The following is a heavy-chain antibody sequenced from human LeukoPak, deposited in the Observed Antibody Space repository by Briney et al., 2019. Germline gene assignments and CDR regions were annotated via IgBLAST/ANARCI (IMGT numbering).Heavy chain of an antibody. D-gene: IGHD3-22*01. CDR3: ARGNYYDSSGYYVNAFDI. V-gene: IGHV1-8*03. CDR1: GYTFTSYD. J-gene: IGHJ3*02. Sequence: ASVKVSCKASGYTFTSYDINWVRQATGQGLEWMGWMNPNSGNTGYAQKFQGRVTITRNTSISTAYMELSSLRSEDTAAYYCARGNYYDSSGYYVNAFDIWGQGTMVTVSS. CDR2: MNPNSGNT.